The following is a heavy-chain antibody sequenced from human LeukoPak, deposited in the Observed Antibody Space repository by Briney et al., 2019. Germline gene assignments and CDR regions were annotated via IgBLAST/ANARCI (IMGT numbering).Heavy chain of an antibody. V-gene: IGHV3-7*01. CDR2: INQDGSEK. D-gene: IGHD4-17*01. Sequence: GGSLRLSCAASGFTFSSYWMSWVRQAPGKGLEWVANINQDGSEKYYVDSVKGRFTISRDNAKNSLYLQMNSLSAEDTAVYYCARNNDGDWYYFDYWGQGTLVTVSS. CDR3: ARNNDGDWYYFDY. J-gene: IGHJ4*02. CDR1: GFTFSSYW.